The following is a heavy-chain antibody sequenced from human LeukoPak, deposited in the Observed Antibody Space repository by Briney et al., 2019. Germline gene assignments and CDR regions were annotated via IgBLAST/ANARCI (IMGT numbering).Heavy chain of an antibody. J-gene: IGHJ3*02. Sequence: GESLKISRKGSGYSFTSYWIGWVRQMPGKGLEWMGIIYPGDSDTRYSPSFQGQVTISADKSISTAYLQWSSLKASDTAMYYCARPYVYCSSTSCYRSDAFDIWGQGTMVTVSS. D-gene: IGHD2-2*01. CDR3: ARPYVYCSSTSCYRSDAFDI. CDR1: GYSFTSYW. V-gene: IGHV5-51*01. CDR2: IYPGDSDT.